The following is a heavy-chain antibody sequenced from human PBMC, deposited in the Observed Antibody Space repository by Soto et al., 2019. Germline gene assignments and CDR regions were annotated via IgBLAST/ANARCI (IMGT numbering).Heavy chain of an antibody. J-gene: IGHJ4*02. CDR3: ATCGGDCFFDY. V-gene: IGHV4-30-4*01. Sequence: QVQLQESGPGLVKASQTLSLTCTVSGGSISSGDYYWSWIRQPPGKGLEWIGYSHYSGGTYYNPSLKSRFTISLDTSKNQFSLKLSSVTAADTAVYYCATCGGDCFFDYWGQGTLVTVSS. D-gene: IGHD2-21*02. CDR2: SHYSGGT. CDR1: GGSISSGDYY.